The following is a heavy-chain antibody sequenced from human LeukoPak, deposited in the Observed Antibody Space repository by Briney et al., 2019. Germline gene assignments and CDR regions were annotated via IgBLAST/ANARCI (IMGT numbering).Heavy chain of an antibody. CDR1: GASISSDDNY. V-gene: IGHV4-30-4*01. D-gene: IGHD3-3*01. J-gene: IGHJ5*02. CDR3: AREGRDFWSGSRGWFDP. Sequence: SETLSLTCTVSGASISSDDNYWSWIRQPPGKGLKWIAYTHYSGSSFYNPSLKSRITISVDTSKNQFSLRLSSVTAADTAVYYCAREGRDFWSGSRGWFDPWGQGTLVTVSS. CDR2: THYSGSS.